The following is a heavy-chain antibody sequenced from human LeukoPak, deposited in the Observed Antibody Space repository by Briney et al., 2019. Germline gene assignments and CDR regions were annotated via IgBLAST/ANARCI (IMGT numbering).Heavy chain of an antibody. D-gene: IGHD6-6*01. CDR3: ATTSRHLDH. V-gene: IGHV5-51*01. CDR1: GYSFTSYW. J-gene: IGHJ4*02. CDR2: IWPGDSET. Sequence: RGESLKISCNGSGYSFTSYWIGWVRQMPGKGLEWMGVIWPGDSETRYSPSFQGQVTISADKSISTAYLQWNSLKASDTAMYYCATTSRHLDHWRQGTLVTVSS.